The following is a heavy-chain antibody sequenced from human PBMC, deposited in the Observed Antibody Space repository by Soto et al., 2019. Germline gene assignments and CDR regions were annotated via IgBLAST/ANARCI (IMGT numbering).Heavy chain of an antibody. D-gene: IGHD1-7*01. CDR1: GGTFSSYA. V-gene: IGHV1-69*13. Sequence: LVKVSCKASGGTFSSYAISWVRQAPGQGLEWMGGIIPIFGTANYAQKFQGRVTITADESTSTAYMELSSLRSEDTAVYYCARDQLGRYNWNYMGAFDIWGQGTMVTVSS. CDR3: ARDQLGRYNWNYMGAFDI. CDR2: IIPIFGTA. J-gene: IGHJ3*02.